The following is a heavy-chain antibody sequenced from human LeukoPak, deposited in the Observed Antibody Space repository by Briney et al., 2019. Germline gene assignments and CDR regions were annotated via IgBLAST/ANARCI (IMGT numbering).Heavy chain of an antibody. CDR1: GFTVSSNY. J-gene: IGHJ4*02. D-gene: IGHD7-27*01. CDR2: IYSGGST. CDR3: ARGKTGDHFFDY. Sequence: GGSLRLSCAASGFTVSSNYMSWVRQAPGKGLEWVSVIYSGGSTNYADSVKGRFTIPRDNSKNTLYLQMNSLRAEDTAVYYCARGKTGDHFFDYWGQGTLVTVSS. V-gene: IGHV3-53*01.